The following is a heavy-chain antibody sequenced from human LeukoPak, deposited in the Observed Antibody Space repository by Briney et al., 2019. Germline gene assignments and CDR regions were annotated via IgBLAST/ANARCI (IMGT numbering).Heavy chain of an antibody. J-gene: IGHJ4*02. CDR3: ARLSGGSGSSYFDY. Sequence: GGSLRLSCAASGFTFSTYGMSWVRQAPGKGLEWVSAISGSGGSTYYADSVKGRFTISRDNSKNTLYLQMNSLRAEDTAVYYCARLSGGSGSSYFDYGGKEPLVTVSS. CDR2: ISGSGGST. V-gene: IGHV3-23*01. D-gene: IGHD1-26*01. CDR1: GFTFSTYG.